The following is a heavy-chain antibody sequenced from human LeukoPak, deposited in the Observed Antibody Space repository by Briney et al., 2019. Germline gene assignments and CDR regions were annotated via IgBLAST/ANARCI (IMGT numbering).Heavy chain of an antibody. J-gene: IGHJ4*02. D-gene: IGHD2-2*01. V-gene: IGHV3-23*01. Sequence: GCLRLSCAASEFTFSSYGMSWVRQAPGKGLEWVSSISGSGGSTQYADSVQGRFAISRDNSKNTLYLQMNSLRAEDTAVYYCATRCSSTSCYSQIALDYWGQGTLVTVSS. CDR3: ATRCSSTSCYSQIALDY. CDR1: EFTFSSYG. CDR2: ISGSGGST.